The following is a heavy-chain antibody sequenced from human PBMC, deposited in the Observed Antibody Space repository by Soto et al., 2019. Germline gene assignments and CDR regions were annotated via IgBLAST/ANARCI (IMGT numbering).Heavy chain of an antibody. CDR3: AGDSGGVTVAFGKEL. J-gene: IGHJ6*01. CDR1: GDTFSIYA. CDR2: IIPIFGTA. Sequence: QVQLVQSGAEVKKPGSSVKVSCKASGDTFSIYAIRWVRQAPGQGVEWMGGIIPIFGTANYAQKLQGRVTNTADESTRRGYMQLSSLRSGDMAVYFCAGDSGGVTVAFGKELWGQGTTVTVSS. D-gene: IGHD3-16*01. V-gene: IGHV1-69*01.